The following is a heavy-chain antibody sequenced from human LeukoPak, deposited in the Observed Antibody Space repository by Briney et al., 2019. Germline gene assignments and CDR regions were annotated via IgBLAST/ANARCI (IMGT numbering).Heavy chain of an antibody. D-gene: IGHD2-2*01. CDR2: ISAYNGNT. CDR1: GYTFTSYG. J-gene: IGHJ6*02. Sequence: GASVKVSCKASGYTFTSYGISWVRQAPGQGLEWMGWISAYNGNTNYAQKLRGRVTMTTDTSTSTAYMELRSLRSDDTAVYYCARSSSTSSYRNPGRMYYYYGMDVWGQGTTVTVSS. V-gene: IGHV1-18*01. CDR3: ARSSSTSSYRNPGRMYYYYGMDV.